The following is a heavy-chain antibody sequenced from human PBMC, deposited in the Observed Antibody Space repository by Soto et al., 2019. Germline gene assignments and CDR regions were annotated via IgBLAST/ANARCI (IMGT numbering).Heavy chain of an antibody. CDR3: AREPPIPAIRYFDWLPTRGAFDI. CDR2: INHSGST. CDR1: GWSFSGYY. J-gene: IGHJ3*02. D-gene: IGHD3-9*01. Sequence: SETLSLTCAVYGWSFSGYYWSWIRQPPGKGLEWIGEINHSGSTNYNPSLKSRVTISVDTSKNQFSLKLSSVTAADTAVYYCAREPPIPAIRYFDWLPTRGAFDIWGQGTMVTVSS. V-gene: IGHV4-34*01.